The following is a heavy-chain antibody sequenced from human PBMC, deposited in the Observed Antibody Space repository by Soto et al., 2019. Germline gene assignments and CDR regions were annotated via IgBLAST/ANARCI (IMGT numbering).Heavy chain of an antibody. Sequence: GSSVKVSCKASGYTFTGYYMHWVRQAPGQGLEWMGWINPNSGGTNYAQKFQGRVTMTRDTSISTAYMELSRLRSDDTAVYYCARGGAMIVVVPSDYWGQGTLVTVSS. CDR3: ARGGAMIVVVPSDY. D-gene: IGHD3-22*01. CDR1: GYTFTGYY. V-gene: IGHV1-2*02. CDR2: INPNSGGT. J-gene: IGHJ4*02.